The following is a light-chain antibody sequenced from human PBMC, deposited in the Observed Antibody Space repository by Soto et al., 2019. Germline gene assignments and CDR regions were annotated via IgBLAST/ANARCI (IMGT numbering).Light chain of an antibody. J-gene: IGKJ4*01. Sequence: ERVWTQSPCTLSLSPGERAALSCRRIQSISSSYLAWYQQKPGQAPRLLIYDASNRATGIPARFSGSGSGTDFTLAISSLEPEDFVVYCYQQRSNWTPVTFGGGTKVDIK. CDR3: QQRSNWTPVT. CDR1: QSISSSY. V-gene: IGKV3D-20*02. CDR2: DAS.